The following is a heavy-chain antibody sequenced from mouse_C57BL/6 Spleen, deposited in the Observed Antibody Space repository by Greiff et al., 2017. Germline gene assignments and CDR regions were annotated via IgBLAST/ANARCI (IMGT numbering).Heavy chain of an antibody. CDR3: ARGSYYYGSSFYYFDY. CDR2: ISDGGSYT. J-gene: IGHJ2*01. V-gene: IGHV5-4*03. Sequence: EVKLVESGGGLVKPGGSLKLSCAASGFTFSSYAMSWVRQTPEKRLEWVATISDGGSYTYYPDNVKGRFTISRDNAKNNLYLQMSHLKSEDTAMYYCARGSYYYGSSFYYFDYWGKGTTLTVSS. CDR1: GFTFSSYA. D-gene: IGHD1-1*01.